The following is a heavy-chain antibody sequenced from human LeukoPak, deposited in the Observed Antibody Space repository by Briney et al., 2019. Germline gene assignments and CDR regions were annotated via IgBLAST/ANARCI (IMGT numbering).Heavy chain of an antibody. CDR2: INAGNGNT. CDR1: GYTFTSYA. Sequence: ASVKVSCKASGYTFTSYALHWVRQAPGQRLEWMGWINAGNGNTKYSQKFQGRVTITRDTSASTAYMELSSLRSEDTAVYYCARGIRIAAAGRGGWGMDVWGQGTTVTVSS. V-gene: IGHV1-3*01. D-gene: IGHD6-13*01. CDR3: ARGIRIAAAGRGGWGMDV. J-gene: IGHJ6*02.